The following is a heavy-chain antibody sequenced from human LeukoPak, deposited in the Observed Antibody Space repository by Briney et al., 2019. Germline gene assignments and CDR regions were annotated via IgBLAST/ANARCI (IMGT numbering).Heavy chain of an antibody. J-gene: IGHJ4*02. D-gene: IGHD1-26*01. CDR1: GFTFSSYA. CDR2: ISGSGGST. Sequence: GGSLRLSCAASGFTFSSYAMSWVRQAPGKGLEWVSAISGSGGSTYYADSVKGRCTISRENSKNTLYLQMNSLRAEDTAVYYCAKALLAWELPPFDYWGQGTLVTVSS. CDR3: AKALLAWELPPFDY. V-gene: IGHV3-23*01.